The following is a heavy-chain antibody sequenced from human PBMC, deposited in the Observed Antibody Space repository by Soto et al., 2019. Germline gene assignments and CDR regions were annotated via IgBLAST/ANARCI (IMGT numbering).Heavy chain of an antibody. D-gene: IGHD6-19*01. V-gene: IGHV3-7*01. CDR3: ARDADASGWYHYGFDV. J-gene: IGHJ6*02. CDR2: IKQDGSEK. Sequence: CLRLSCAGSGFTLSSYWMNWVRQAPGKGLEWVANIKQDGSEKYYVDSVKGRFFISRDNAKNSLYLQLNSLRAEDTAVYYCARDADASGWYHYGFDVWGQGTLVTVSS. CDR1: GFTLSSYW.